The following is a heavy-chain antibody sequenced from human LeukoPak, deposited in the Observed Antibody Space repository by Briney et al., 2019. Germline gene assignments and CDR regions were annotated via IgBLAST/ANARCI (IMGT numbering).Heavy chain of an antibody. J-gene: IGHJ4*02. V-gene: IGHV1-2*02. D-gene: IGHD3-22*01. CDR2: INPNSGGT. CDR3: ARNFYFDSSGYYHY. CDR1: GYTFTGYY. Sequence: GASVKVSCKASGYTFTGYYMHWVRQAPGQGLEWMGWINPNSGGTNYAQKFQGRVTMTGDTSISTAYMELSRLRSDDTAVYYCARNFYFDSSGYYHYWGQGTLVTVSS.